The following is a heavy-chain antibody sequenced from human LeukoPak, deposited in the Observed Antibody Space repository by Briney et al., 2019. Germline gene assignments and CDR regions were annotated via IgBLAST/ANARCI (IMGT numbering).Heavy chain of an antibody. D-gene: IGHD5-18*01. CDR3: ARRLHTAMVMGHHGPFNNDAFDI. J-gene: IGHJ3*02. Sequence: LGESLKISCKGSGYSFTSYWISWVRQMPGKGLEWMGRIDPSDSYTNYSPSFQGHVTISADKSISTAYLQWSSLKASDTAMYYCARRLHTAMVMGHHGPFNNDAFDIWGQGTMVTVSS. CDR1: GYSFTSYW. CDR2: IDPSDSYT. V-gene: IGHV5-10-1*01.